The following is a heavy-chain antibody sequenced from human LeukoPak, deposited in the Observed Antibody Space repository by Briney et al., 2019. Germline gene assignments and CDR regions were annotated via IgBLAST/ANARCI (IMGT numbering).Heavy chain of an antibody. CDR2: IYYSGST. CDR3: AREDRGSRDYYYYGMDV. Sequence: SETLSLTCTVSGGSISSYYWSWIRQPPGKGLEWIGYIYYSGSTNYNPSLKSRVTISVDTSKNQFSLKLSSVTAADTAVYYCAREDRGSRDYYYYGMDVWGQGTTVTVSS. J-gene: IGHJ6*02. V-gene: IGHV4-59*01. CDR1: GGSISSYY.